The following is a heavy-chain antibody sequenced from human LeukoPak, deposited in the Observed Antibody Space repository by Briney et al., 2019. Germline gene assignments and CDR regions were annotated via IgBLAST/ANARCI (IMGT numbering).Heavy chain of an antibody. Sequence: NPSETLSLTCAVYGGSFSGYYWSWIRQPPGKGLEWIGEINHSGSTNYNPSLKSRVTISVDTSKNQFSLKLSSVTAADTAVYYCARAAASVSRWPVTYYGMDVWGQGTTVTVSS. V-gene: IGHV4-34*01. J-gene: IGHJ6*02. D-gene: IGHD2-2*01. CDR1: GGSFSGYY. CDR3: ARAAASVSRWPVTYYGMDV. CDR2: INHSGST.